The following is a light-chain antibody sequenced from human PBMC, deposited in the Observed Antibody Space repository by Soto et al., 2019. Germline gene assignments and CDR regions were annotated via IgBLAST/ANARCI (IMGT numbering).Light chain of an antibody. CDR1: QGVSSSY. Sequence: EIVLTQSPDTLSLSPGERATLSCRASQGVSSSYLAWYQQNPGQAPRLLIYGTSNRATGIPDRFSGSGSGTDFALPLSTLEPEDFALCYCQQYGSSPFTFGPGTKVDIK. CDR2: GTS. V-gene: IGKV3-20*01. CDR3: QQYGSSPFT. J-gene: IGKJ3*01.